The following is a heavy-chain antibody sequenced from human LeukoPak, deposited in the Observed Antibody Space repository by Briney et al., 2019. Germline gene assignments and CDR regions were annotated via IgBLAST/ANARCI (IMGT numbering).Heavy chain of an antibody. CDR1: GFTFSSYG. V-gene: IGHV3-30*03. CDR2: ISYDGNNK. Sequence: GGSLRLSCAASGFTFSSYGMHWVRQAPGKGLEWVAVISYDGNNKYYADSVKGRFTISRDNSKNTLYLQMNSLRAEDTAVYYCAREERSGWYCFDYWGQGTLVTVSS. CDR3: AREERSGWYCFDY. J-gene: IGHJ4*02. D-gene: IGHD6-19*01.